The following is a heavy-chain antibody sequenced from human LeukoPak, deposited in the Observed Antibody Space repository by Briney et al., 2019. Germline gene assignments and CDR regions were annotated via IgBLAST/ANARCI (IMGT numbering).Heavy chain of an antibody. CDR3: ARDLQLWEPKEGEDYYYMDV. D-gene: IGHD5-18*01. J-gene: IGHJ6*03. Sequence: ASVKVSCKASGYTFTGYYMHWVRQAPGQGLEWMGWINPNSGGTNYAQKFQGRVTMTRDTSISTAYMELSRLRSDDTAVYYCARDLQLWEPKEGEDYYYMDVWGKGTTVTVSS. CDR2: INPNSGGT. V-gene: IGHV1-2*02. CDR1: GYTFTGYY.